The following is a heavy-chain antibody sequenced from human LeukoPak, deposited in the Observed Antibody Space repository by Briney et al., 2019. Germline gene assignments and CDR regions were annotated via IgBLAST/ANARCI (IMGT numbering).Heavy chain of an antibody. CDR1: GVSISNHY. CDR3: VRHSRVVAFDY. D-gene: IGHD2-15*01. CDR2: IYYTGNT. V-gene: IGHV4-59*08. J-gene: IGHJ4*02. Sequence: SETLSLTCTVSGVSISNHYSSWIRQPPGKGLEWIGYIYYTGNTNYNPSLKSRVTISEDKSKNQVSLKLSSVTAADTAVYYCVRHSRVVAFDYWGQGNLVTVSS.